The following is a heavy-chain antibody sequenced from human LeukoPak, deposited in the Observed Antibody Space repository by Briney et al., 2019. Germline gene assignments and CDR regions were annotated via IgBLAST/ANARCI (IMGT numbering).Heavy chain of an antibody. CDR2: ISTQSGNT. D-gene: IGHD4-17*01. J-gene: IGHJ4*02. CDR3: ARGAYGDK. Sequence: GASVKVSCEASGYTLTSYGINWMRQAPGQGLEWMGWISTQSGNTNYAQKVPGRLTLTTDRSTNTADMELRSLRSDDTAVYYCARGAYGDKWGQGTMVTVSS. CDR1: GYTLTSYG. V-gene: IGHV1-18*01.